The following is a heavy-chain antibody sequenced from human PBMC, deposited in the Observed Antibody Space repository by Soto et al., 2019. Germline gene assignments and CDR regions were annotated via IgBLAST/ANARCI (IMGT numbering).Heavy chain of an antibody. D-gene: IGHD3-10*01. Sequence: QVQLVESGGGVVQPGRSLRLSCAASGFTFSSYGMHWVRQAPGKGLEWVAVISYDGSNKYYADSVKGRFTISRDNSKKTLYLQMNSLRAEDTAVYYCAKITMVRGAPFDYWGQGTLVTVSS. CDR1: GFTFSSYG. V-gene: IGHV3-30*18. CDR2: ISYDGSNK. CDR3: AKITMVRGAPFDY. J-gene: IGHJ4*02.